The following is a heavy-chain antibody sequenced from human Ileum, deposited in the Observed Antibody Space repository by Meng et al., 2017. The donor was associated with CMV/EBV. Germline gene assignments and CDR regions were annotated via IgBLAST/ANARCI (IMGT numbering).Heavy chain of an antibody. V-gene: IGHV1-2*06. Sequence: QVQLVQSGAEVKNPGASVKVSCKASGYTFTGYYMHWVRQAPGQGLEWMGRINPDTGGTNYAQKFQGRVTMIRDTSISTAYMELSRLTSDDTAVYFCMTVTGNYPYWGQGALVTVSS. D-gene: IGHD1-7*01. CDR1: GYTFTGYY. J-gene: IGHJ4*02. CDR3: MTVTGNYPY. CDR2: INPDTGGT.